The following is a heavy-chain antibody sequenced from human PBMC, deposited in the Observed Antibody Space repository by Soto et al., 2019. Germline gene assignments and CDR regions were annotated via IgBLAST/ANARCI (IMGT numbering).Heavy chain of an antibody. CDR2: IYSSGSS. D-gene: IGHD4-17*01. CDR1: GGSISGSY. V-gene: IGHV4-4*07. Sequence: SETLSLTCTVSGGSISGSYWSWVRQPAGKGLEWIGRIYSSGSSNYNPSLNSRLTMSLDTSKNQFSLKLRSVTAADTAIYYCARLFTVTTDYYFGMDVWGQGTTVTVSS. J-gene: IGHJ6*02. CDR3: ARLFTVTTDYYFGMDV.